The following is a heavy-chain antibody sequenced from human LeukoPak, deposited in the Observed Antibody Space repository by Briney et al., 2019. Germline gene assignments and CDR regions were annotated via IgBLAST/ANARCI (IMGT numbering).Heavy chain of an antibody. D-gene: IGHD3-10*01. CDR2: ISGSGDST. J-gene: IGHJ4*02. CDR1: GFTFSSYA. CDR3: AKGVYGLGVPPFDY. V-gene: IGHV3-23*01. Sequence: GGSLRLSCAASGFTFSSYAMSWVRQAPGKGLEWVSGISGSGDSTYYADSVKGRFTMSRDSSKNTLYLQMNSLRAEDTAIYYCAKGVYGLGVPPFDYWGQGTLVTVSS.